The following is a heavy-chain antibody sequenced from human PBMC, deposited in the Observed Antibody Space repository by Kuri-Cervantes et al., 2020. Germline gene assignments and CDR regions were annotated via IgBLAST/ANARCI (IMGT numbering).Heavy chain of an antibody. Sequence: SVKVSCKASGGTFSSYAIDWVRQAPGQGLEWMGGIIPIFGTPNYAQKFQGRVTITTDESTSTVYMELSSLRSEDTAVYYCARVGGIAVAGPGGAFDIWGQGTMVTVSS. J-gene: IGHJ3*02. CDR1: GGTFSSYA. CDR3: ARVGGIAVAGPGGAFDI. CDR2: IIPIFGTP. V-gene: IGHV1-69*05. D-gene: IGHD6-19*01.